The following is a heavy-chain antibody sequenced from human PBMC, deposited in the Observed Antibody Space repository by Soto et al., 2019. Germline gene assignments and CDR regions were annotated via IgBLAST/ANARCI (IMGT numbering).Heavy chain of an antibody. CDR2: ISYDGSNK. V-gene: IGHV3-30*18. Sequence: QVQLVESGGGVVQPGRSLRLSCAASGFTFSSYGMHWVRQAPGKGLEWVAVISYDGSNKYYADSVKGRFTISRDNSKNTLYLQMNSLRAEDTAVYYCAKDQDYYDCSGYYQLHYYYGMDVWGQGTTVTVSS. CDR1: GFTFSSYG. J-gene: IGHJ6*02. D-gene: IGHD3-22*01. CDR3: AKDQDYYDCSGYYQLHYYYGMDV.